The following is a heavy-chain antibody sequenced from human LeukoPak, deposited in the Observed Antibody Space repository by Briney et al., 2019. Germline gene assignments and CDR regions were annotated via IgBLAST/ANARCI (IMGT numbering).Heavy chain of an antibody. CDR3: ARVRYGSGSYYFDN. CDR2: VYYTGST. CDR1: GGSVSNASYY. V-gene: IGHV4-61*01. D-gene: IGHD3-10*01. Sequence: SETLSLTCNVSGGSVSNASYYWSWIRQPPGKGLDWIGYVYYTGSTHYSPSLKSRVTVSVDTSKNQFSPKLTSVTAADTAVYYCARVRYGSGSYYFDNWGQGTLVTVSS. J-gene: IGHJ4*02.